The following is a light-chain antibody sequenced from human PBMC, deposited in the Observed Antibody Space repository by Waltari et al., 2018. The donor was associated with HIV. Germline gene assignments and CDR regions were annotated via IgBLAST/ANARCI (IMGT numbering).Light chain of an antibody. CDR2: WAS. Sequence: DIVMTQSPDSPAVSLGERATITCKPRPSDVYSANNKNYLAWYQQKPGQPPKLLIYWASTRESGVPDRFSGSGSGTDLALTISSLQAEDVAVYYCQEFYSNHLSFGPGTKVEIK. V-gene: IGKV4-1*01. CDR3: QEFYSNHLS. J-gene: IGKJ3*01. CDR1: PSDVYSANNKNY.